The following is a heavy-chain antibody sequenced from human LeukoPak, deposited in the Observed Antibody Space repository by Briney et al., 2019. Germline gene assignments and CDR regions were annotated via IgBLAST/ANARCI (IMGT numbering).Heavy chain of an antibody. J-gene: IGHJ5*02. CDR1: GYPFSDSY. CDR3: ARDWNDVGFDP. D-gene: IGHD1-1*01. CDR2: INPHSGIT. Sequence: ASVKVSCKAFGYPFSDSYIHWVRQAPGQGLEWMGSINPHSGITNSAQKFKGRVTMTTDTSIKTAYMELSRLTSDDTAVYYCARDWNDVGFDPWGQGALVTVSS. V-gene: IGHV1-2*02.